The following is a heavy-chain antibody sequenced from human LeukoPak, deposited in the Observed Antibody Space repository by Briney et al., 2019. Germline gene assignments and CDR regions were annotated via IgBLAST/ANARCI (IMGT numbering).Heavy chain of an antibody. CDR1: GYTFTSYY. J-gene: IGHJ4*02. Sequence: ASVKVSCKASGYTFTSYYMHWVRQAPGQGLEWMAWISTYNGNTNYAQKVQGRATMTTDTSTSTAYMELRSLRSDDTAVYYCARVLRYDFWSAYYFDYWGQGTLVTVSS. CDR2: ISTYNGNT. CDR3: ARVLRYDFWSAYYFDY. V-gene: IGHV1-18*04. D-gene: IGHD3-3*01.